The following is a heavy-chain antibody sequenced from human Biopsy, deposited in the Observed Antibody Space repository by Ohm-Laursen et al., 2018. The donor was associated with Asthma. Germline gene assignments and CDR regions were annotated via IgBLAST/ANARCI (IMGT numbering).Heavy chain of an antibody. CDR1: GYTFTAYY. D-gene: IGHD3-9*01. V-gene: IGHV1-2*06. CDR3: ARTYYDFLTGQVNDAFAI. Sequence: ASVKVSCKTSGYTFTAYYIHWVRQAPGQGLEWMGRINPSSGDTNYPQNFQGRVTVTRDTSANTAYMDLSSLRSEDTAVYYRARTYYDFLTGQVNDAFAIWGQGTMVTVSS. J-gene: IGHJ3*02. CDR2: INPSSGDT.